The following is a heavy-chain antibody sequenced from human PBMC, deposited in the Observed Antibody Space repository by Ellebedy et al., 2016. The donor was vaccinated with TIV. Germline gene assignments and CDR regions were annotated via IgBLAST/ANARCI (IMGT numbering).Heavy chain of an antibody. V-gene: IGHV4-59*12. CDR3: ARVSNLKGADY. Sequence: MPSETLSLTCTVSGGSISSYYWSWIRQSPGKGLEWIGYIYYSGSTNCNPSLKSRVTISVDTSKNQFSLKLTSVTAADTAVYYCARVSNLKGADYWGQGTLVTVSS. J-gene: IGHJ4*02. CDR2: IYYSGST. CDR1: GGSISSYY. D-gene: IGHD3-16*01.